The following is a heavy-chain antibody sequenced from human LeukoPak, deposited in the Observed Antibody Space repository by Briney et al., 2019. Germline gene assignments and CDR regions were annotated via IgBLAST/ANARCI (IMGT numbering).Heavy chain of an antibody. J-gene: IGHJ4*02. D-gene: IGHD6-19*01. CDR2: IYPGDSDT. CDR1: GYSFTSYW. Sequence: GESLKISCKGSGYSFTSYWIAWVRQMPGKGPEWMGTIYPGDSDTRYSPSFRGQVTISADKSISTAYLQWSSLKASDTAMYYCARRDSSGHYYFDYWGQGTLVTVSS. CDR3: ARRDSSGHYYFDY. V-gene: IGHV5-51*01.